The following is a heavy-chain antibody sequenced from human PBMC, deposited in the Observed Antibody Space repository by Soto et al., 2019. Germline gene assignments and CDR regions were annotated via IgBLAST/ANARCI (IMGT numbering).Heavy chain of an antibody. D-gene: IGHD1-26*01. CDR1: GGSISSYY. V-gene: IGHV4-59*01. CDR3: ASLSPFIVGATFDY. J-gene: IGHJ4*02. Sequence: SETLSLTCTVSGGSISSYYWSWIRQPPGKGLEWIGYIYYSGSTNYNPSLKSRVTISVDTSKNQFSLKLSSVTAADTAVYYCASLSPFIVGATFDYWGQGTLVTVSS. CDR2: IYYSGST.